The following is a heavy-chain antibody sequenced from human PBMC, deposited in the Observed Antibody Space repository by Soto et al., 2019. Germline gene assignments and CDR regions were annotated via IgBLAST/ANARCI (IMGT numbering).Heavy chain of an antibody. CDR2: ISESGNSA. CDR3: AKDNRGSGSYGWFDP. J-gene: IGHJ5*02. D-gene: IGHD3-10*01. CDR1: GFTFSSYA. Sequence: GGSLRLSCAASGFTFSSYAMGWVRQAPGTGLEWVSSISESGNSAYYADSVKGRFTISRDNSKDTLFLQMNSLRAEDTAVYYCAKDNRGSGSYGWFDPWGQGTLVTVSS. V-gene: IGHV3-23*01.